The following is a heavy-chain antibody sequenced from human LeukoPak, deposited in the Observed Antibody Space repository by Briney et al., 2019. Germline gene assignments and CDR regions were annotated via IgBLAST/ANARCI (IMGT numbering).Heavy chain of an antibody. CDR3: AKDVRGYNRPFDY. J-gene: IGHJ4*02. D-gene: IGHD3-10*02. V-gene: IGHV3-23*01. CDR2: ISGSGSNT. Sequence: GGSLRLSCAASGFTFSTYSMNWVRQAPGKGLEWVSAISGSGSNTYYADSVKGRFTISRDNSKNTLYLQMNSLGAGDTALYYCAKDVRGYNRPFDYWGQGTLVTVSS. CDR1: GFTFSTYS.